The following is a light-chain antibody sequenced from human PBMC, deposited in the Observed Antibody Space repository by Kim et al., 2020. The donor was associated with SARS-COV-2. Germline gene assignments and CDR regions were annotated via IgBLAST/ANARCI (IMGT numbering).Light chain of an antibody. CDR2: GAS. Sequence: SPGERATLSCRASQSVSSDYLAWYQQKPGQAPRLLIYGASSRATGIPDRFSCTDSGTDFTLTISRLEPEDFAVYYCHHYGSSPFTFGPGTKVDIK. J-gene: IGKJ3*01. CDR1: QSVSSDY. V-gene: IGKV3-20*01. CDR3: HHYGSSPFT.